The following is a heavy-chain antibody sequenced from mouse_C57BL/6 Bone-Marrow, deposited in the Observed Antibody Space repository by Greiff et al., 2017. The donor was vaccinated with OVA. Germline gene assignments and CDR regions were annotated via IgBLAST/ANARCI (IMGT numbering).Heavy chain of an antibody. V-gene: IGHV5-9-1*02. J-gene: IGHJ3*01. CDR1: GFTFSSYA. CDR2: ISSGGDYI. CDR3: TRDQGWAWFAY. D-gene: IGHD2-3*01. Sequence: EVQGVESGDGLVKPGGSLKLSCAASGFTFSSYAMSWVRQTPEQRLEWVAYISSGGDYIYYADTVKGRFTISRDNARNTLYLQMSSLKSEDTAMYYCTRDQGWAWFAYWGQGTLVTVSA.